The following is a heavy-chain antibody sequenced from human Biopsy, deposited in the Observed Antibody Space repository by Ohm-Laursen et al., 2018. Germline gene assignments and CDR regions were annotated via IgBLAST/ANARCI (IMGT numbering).Heavy chain of an antibody. Sequence: SQTLSLTCTVSRDSISNYYWTWIRQPAGKGLEWIGRFYSSGSSSYNPSLKSRVTMSIDASMNQFSLKLTSVTAADTAVYYCAKARTLDTAIDFDYWGQGTLVTVSS. CDR3: AKARTLDTAIDFDY. V-gene: IGHV4-4*07. CDR1: RDSISNYY. J-gene: IGHJ4*02. D-gene: IGHD5-18*01. CDR2: FYSSGSS.